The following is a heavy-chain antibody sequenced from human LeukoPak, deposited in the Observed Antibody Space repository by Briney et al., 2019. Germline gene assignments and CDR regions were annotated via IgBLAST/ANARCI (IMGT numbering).Heavy chain of an antibody. CDR1: GFTFSVYC. D-gene: IGHD2-15*01. CDR2: IKEDGSEK. V-gene: IGHV3-7*03. J-gene: IGHJ4*02. Sequence: GGSLRLFCAAWGFTFSVYCMTWLRQAPGKGLEGVTNIKEDGSEKYYVDSVKGRFTISRDNAKNSLYLQMNSLRAEDTAVYYCARYGGLRGDCFDYWGQGTLVTVSS. CDR3: ARYGGLRGDCFDY.